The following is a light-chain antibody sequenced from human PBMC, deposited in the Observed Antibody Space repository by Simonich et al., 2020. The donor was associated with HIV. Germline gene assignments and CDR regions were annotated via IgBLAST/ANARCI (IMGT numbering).Light chain of an antibody. J-gene: IGLJ2*01. CDR3: LLTYGGARV. V-gene: IGLV7-46*01. CDR1: TGAVTSGHF. CDR2: DTT. Sequence: QAVVTQEPSLTVSPGGTLTLTCGSSTGAVTSGHFPYWFQQKAGQAPRTLIYDTTSQHSWTPARFSGSLLGGKAALTLSGAQAEDEAEYYCLLTYGGARVFGGGTKLTVL.